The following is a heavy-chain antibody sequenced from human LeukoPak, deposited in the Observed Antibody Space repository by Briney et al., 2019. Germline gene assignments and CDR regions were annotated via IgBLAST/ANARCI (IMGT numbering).Heavy chain of an antibody. D-gene: IGHD6-19*01. Sequence: SETLSLTCTVSGGSISSYYWSWIRQPAGKGLEWIGRIYTSGSTNYNPSLKSRVTMSVDTSKNQFSLKLSSVTAADTAVDYCARARYSSGWYSYYYYYGMDVWGQGTTVTVSS. J-gene: IGHJ6*02. CDR2: IYTSGST. CDR3: ARARYSSGWYSYYYYYGMDV. CDR1: GGSISSYY. V-gene: IGHV4-4*07.